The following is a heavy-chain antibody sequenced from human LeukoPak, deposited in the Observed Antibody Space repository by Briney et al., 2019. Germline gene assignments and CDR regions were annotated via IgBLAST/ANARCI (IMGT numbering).Heavy chain of an antibody. Sequence: SETLSLTCTVSGGSISSYYWSWIRQPAGKGLEWIGRIYASGSTNYNPSLKSRVTMSVDTSKSQFSLKLISVTAADTAVYYCARDPRGIVGANHNWFDPWGQGTLVTVSS. CDR2: IYASGST. CDR1: GGSISSYY. D-gene: IGHD1-26*01. CDR3: ARDPRGIVGANHNWFDP. J-gene: IGHJ5*02. V-gene: IGHV4-4*07.